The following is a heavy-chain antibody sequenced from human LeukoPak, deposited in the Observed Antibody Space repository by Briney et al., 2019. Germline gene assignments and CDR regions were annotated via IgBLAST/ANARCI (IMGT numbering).Heavy chain of an antibody. CDR1: GFTFSSYG. J-gene: IGHJ4*02. Sequence: PGGSLRLSCAASGFTFSSYGMHWVRQAPGKGLEWVAVISYDGSNKYYADSVKGRFTISRDNSKNTLYLQMNSLRAEDKAVYYCAKVRLSGSGSYYMVDYWGQGTLVTVSS. D-gene: IGHD3-10*01. CDR3: AKVRLSGSGSYYMVDY. CDR2: ISYDGSNK. V-gene: IGHV3-30*18.